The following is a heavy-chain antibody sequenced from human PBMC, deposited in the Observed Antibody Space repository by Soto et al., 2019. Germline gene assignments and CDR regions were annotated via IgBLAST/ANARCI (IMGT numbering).Heavy chain of an antibody. Sequence: GGSLRLSCAASGFTFSSYAMSWVRQAPGKGLEWVSVIYSGGSTYYADSVKGRFTISRDNSKNTLYLQMNSLRAEDTAVYYCARCEVLGAFDIWGQGTMVTVSS. CDR2: IYSGGST. D-gene: IGHD2-8*02. CDR1: GFTFSSYA. V-gene: IGHV3-53*01. CDR3: ARCEVLGAFDI. J-gene: IGHJ3*02.